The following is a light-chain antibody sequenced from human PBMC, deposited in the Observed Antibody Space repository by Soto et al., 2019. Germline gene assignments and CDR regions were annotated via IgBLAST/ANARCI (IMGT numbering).Light chain of an antibody. V-gene: IGLV2-23*01. CDR1: SSDVGSYNL. J-gene: IGLJ2*01. Sequence: QSALTQPASVSGSPGQSITISCTGTSSDVGSYNLVSWYPQHPGKAPKLMIYEGSKRPSGVSNRFSGSKSGNTASLTISGLQAEDEADYYCCSYGGSVVFGGGTQLTVL. CDR2: EGS. CDR3: CSYGGSVV.